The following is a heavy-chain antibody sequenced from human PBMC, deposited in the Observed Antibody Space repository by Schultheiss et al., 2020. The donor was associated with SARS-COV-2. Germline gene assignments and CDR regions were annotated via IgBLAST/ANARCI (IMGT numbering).Heavy chain of an antibody. CDR1: GFTFSSYW. J-gene: IGHJ6*02. Sequence: LSLTCAASGFTFSSYWMHWVRQAPGKGLEWVAVISYDGSNKYYADSVKGRFTISRDNSKNTLYLQMNSLRAEDTAVYYCARELNTVTTEGYYYGMDVWGQGTTVTVSS. D-gene: IGHD4-17*01. V-gene: IGHV3-30*03. CDR2: ISYDGSNK. CDR3: ARELNTVTTEGYYYGMDV.